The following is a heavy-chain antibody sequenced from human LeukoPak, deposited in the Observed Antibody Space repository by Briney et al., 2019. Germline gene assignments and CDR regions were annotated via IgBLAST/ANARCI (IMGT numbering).Heavy chain of an antibody. CDR3: AARPPIIVAGPFDF. D-gene: IGHD5-12*01. Sequence: GGSLRLSCVASGVPFSGCAMGWVRLPPGKGLEWVSTISGSGVRSYYADSVKGRFTISRDNSRNTLWLQMDSLRTEDTALYYCAARPPIIVAGPFDFWGQGALVTVSS. CDR1: GVPFSGCA. J-gene: IGHJ4*02. V-gene: IGHV3-23*01. CDR2: ISGSGVRS.